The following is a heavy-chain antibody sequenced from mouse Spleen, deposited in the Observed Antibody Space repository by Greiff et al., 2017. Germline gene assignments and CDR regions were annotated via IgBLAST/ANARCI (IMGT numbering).Heavy chain of an antibody. CDR1: GYTFTSYW. Sequence: VQLQQSGTVLARPGASVKMSCKTSGYTFTSYWMHWVKQRPGQGLEWIGAIYPGNSDTSYNQKFKGKAKLTAVTSASTAYMELSSLTKEDSAVYYCTREPHYYGSSYYFDYWGQGTTLTVSS. J-gene: IGHJ2*01. D-gene: IGHD1-1*01. V-gene: IGHV1-5*01. CDR2: IYPGNSDT. CDR3: TREPHYYGSSYYFDY.